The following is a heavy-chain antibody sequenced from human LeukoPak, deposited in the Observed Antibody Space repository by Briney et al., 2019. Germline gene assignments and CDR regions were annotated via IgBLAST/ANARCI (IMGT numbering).Heavy chain of an antibody. D-gene: IGHD1-1*01. J-gene: IGHJ5*02. CDR1: GYTSSDYG. V-gene: IGHV1-18*01. CDR3: ARDVPGSIGTTARFDP. Sequence: ASVKVSCKSSGYTSSDYGISWMRQAPGQGLEWMGWISTNNGNTNYAQQFQGRVTMTTGTSTSTAYMELRSLKSDDTAVYYCARDVPGSIGTTARFDPWGQGTLVTVSS. CDR2: ISTNNGNT.